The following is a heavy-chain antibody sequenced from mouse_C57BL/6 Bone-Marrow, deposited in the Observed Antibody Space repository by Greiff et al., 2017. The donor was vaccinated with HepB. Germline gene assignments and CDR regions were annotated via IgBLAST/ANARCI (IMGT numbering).Heavy chain of an antibody. CDR1: GYTFTDYY. V-gene: IGHV1-19*01. D-gene: IGHD1-1*01. CDR2: INPYNGGT. Sequence: VQLQQSGPVLVKPGASVKMSCKASGYTFTDYYMNWVKQSHGKSLEWIGVINPYNGGTSYNQKFKGKATLTVDKSSSTAYMELNSLTSEDSAVYYCAREGGSSYDWYFDVWGTGTTVTVSS. J-gene: IGHJ1*03. CDR3: AREGGSSYDWYFDV.